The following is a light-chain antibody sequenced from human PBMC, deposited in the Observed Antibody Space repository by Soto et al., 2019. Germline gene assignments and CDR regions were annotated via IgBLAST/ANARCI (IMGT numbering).Light chain of an antibody. CDR1: QSLLHSNGYNY. J-gene: IGKJ2*01. V-gene: IGKV2-28*01. CDR2: LGS. Sequence: DIVMTQSPLSLPVTPGEPASISCRSSQSLLHSNGYNYLDWYLQKPGQSPQLLIYLGSNRASGVPDRFSGSGSGTDFTLKISRVEAEDVGVYYCMQEETFGQGTKLEIK. CDR3: MQEET.